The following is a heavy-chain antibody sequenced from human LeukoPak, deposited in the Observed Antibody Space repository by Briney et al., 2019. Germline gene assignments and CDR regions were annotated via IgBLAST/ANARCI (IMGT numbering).Heavy chain of an antibody. J-gene: IGHJ4*02. CDR3: ARVGYYDSSGYFYFDY. D-gene: IGHD3-22*01. CDR2: ISAYNGNT. V-gene: IGHV1-18*01. CDR1: GYTFTSYG. Sequence: ASVKVSCKASGYTFTSYGFSWVRQAPGQGLEWMGWISAYNGNTDYAQKLQGRVTMTTDTSTSTAYMELRSLRSDDTAVYFCARVGYYDSSGYFYFDYWGQGTLVTVSS.